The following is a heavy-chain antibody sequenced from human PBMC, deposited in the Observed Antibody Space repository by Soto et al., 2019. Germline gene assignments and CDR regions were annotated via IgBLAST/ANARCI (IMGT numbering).Heavy chain of an antibody. CDR2: LTGSSSNI. Sequence: GESLKISCAASGFSFRNYAMSWVRQAPGKGVEWISTLTGSSSNIYYADSVKGRFAISRDNSRNTLYLQMNSLKAEDTAVYYCANGRATYGLLTHDYWGQGTLVTVSS. J-gene: IGHJ4*02. V-gene: IGHV3-23*01. CDR1: GFSFRNYA. D-gene: IGHD3-10*01. CDR3: ANGRATYGLLTHDY.